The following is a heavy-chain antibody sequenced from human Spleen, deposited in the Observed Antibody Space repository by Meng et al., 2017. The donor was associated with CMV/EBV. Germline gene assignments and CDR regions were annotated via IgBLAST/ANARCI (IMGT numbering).Heavy chain of an antibody. CDR2: MNPNSGNT. J-gene: IGHJ6*02. D-gene: IGHD2-2*02. CDR1: GYTFTSYD. Sequence: ASVKVSCKASGYTFTSYDINWVRQATGQGLEWMGWMNPNSGNTGYAQKFQGRVTMTRNTSISTAYMELSSLRSEDTAVYYCARGLGGSVVVPAAIDYYYYYGMDVWGRGTTVTVSS. CDR3: ARGLGGSVVVPAAIDYYYYYGMDV. V-gene: IGHV1-8*01.